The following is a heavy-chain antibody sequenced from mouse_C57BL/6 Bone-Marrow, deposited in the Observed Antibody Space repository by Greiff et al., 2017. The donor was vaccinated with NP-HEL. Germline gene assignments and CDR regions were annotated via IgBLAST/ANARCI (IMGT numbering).Heavy chain of an antibody. V-gene: IGHV3-6*01. CDR2: ISYDGSN. Sequence: EVQLVESGPGLVKPSQSLSLTCSVTGYSITSGYYWNWIRQFPGNKLEWMGYISYDGSNNYNPSLKNRISITRDTSKNQFFLKLNSVTTEDTATYYCARDTRAMDYWGQGTSVTVSS. CDR1: GYSITSGYY. CDR3: ARDTRAMDY. J-gene: IGHJ4*01.